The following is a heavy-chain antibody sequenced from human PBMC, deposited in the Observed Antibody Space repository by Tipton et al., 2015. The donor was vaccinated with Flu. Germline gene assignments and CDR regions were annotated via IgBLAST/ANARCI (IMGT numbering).Heavy chain of an antibody. CDR1: GYTSTGYY. J-gene: IGHJ4*01. V-gene: IGHV1-2*06. CDR3: AGDWEGPYPPLGY. D-gene: IGHD1-26*01. CDR2: INPNSGDT. Sequence: QLVQSGAEVKKPGASVKVSCKASGYTSTGYYMHWERQDPGQGLEWLGRINPNSGDTNYAQKFQGRVTMTTDTSITTAYMDLTRMRSADPALYFFAGDWEGPYPPLGYWVHGPLFSVSS.